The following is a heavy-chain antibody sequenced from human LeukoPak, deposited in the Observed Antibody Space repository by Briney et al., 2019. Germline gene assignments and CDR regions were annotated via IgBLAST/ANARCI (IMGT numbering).Heavy chain of an antibody. CDR2: IFPSGGEI. CDR3: AKSDYYDSSGYYMYYFDY. CDR1: GFTFSTFA. J-gene: IGHJ4*02. Sequence: GGSLRLSCAASGFTFSTFAMIWVRQPPGKGLEWVSSIFPSGGEIHYADSVRGRFTISRDNSKSTLSLQMNSLRAEDTAVYYCAKSDYYDSSGYYMYYFDYWGQGTLVTVSS. D-gene: IGHD3-22*01. V-gene: IGHV3-23*01.